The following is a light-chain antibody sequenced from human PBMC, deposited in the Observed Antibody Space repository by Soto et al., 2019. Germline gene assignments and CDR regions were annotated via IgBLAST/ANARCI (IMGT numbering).Light chain of an antibody. CDR2: EVR. V-gene: IGLV2-14*01. J-gene: IGLJ1*01. CDR1: NSDIGHYNY. CDR3: SSYTTTSTQV. Sequence: SALTQPASVSGSPGQSITISCTGTNSDIGHYNYVSWYQQHPGKVPKLIISEVRNRPSGVSDRFSGSKSGNSASLTISGLQTEDEADYYCSSYTTTSTQVFGSGTKLTVL.